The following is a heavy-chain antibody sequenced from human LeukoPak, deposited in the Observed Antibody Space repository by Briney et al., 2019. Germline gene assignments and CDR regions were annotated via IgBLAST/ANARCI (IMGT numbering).Heavy chain of an antibody. CDR1: GYTFTSYD. CDR3: ARGSEYSSSWVNWFDP. Sequence: ASVKVSFTASGYTFTSYDINWVRQGTGQGLEWMGWMNPNSGNTGYAQKFQGRVTMTRNTSISTAYMELSSLRSEDTAVYYCARGSEYSSSWVNWFDPWGQGTLVTVSS. CDR2: MNPNSGNT. V-gene: IGHV1-8*01. J-gene: IGHJ5*02. D-gene: IGHD6-13*01.